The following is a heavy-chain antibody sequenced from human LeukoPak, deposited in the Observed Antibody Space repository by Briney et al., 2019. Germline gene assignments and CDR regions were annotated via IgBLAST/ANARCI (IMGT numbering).Heavy chain of an antibody. D-gene: IGHD2-2*01. V-gene: IGHV5-51*01. CDR1: GYTFTKYW. Sequence: GQSLKISCKASGYTFTKYWIAWVRQMPGKGLEYIGIIFPGDSDTRYSPSFEGQVTISADNSISTAYLQWSRLTASDTAIYYCARRPASVGGGFDSWGQGSLVTVSS. CDR3: ARRPASVGGGFDS. CDR2: IFPGDSDT. J-gene: IGHJ5*01.